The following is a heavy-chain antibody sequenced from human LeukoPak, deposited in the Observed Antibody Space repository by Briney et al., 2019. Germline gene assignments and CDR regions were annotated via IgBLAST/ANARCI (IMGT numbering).Heavy chain of an antibody. CDR3: AKDFGDFRTDY. CDR1: GGSISRSGYY. V-gene: IGHV4-39*01. CDR2: SDYTGSR. Sequence: SETLSLTCTVSGGSISRSGYYWAWIRQPPGKGLEWIASSDYTGSRTYNPSLKSRVTVSVDTSKNQFFLKLTSVTDAATSVYYCAKDFGDFRTDYWGQGTLVTVSS. J-gene: IGHJ4*02. D-gene: IGHD4-17*01.